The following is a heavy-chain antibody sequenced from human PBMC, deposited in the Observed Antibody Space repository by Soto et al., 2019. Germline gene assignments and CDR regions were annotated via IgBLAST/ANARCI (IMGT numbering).Heavy chain of an antibody. D-gene: IGHD3-22*01. J-gene: IGHJ4*02. Sequence: PGGSLRLSCAASGFTFSDNYMSWIRQAPGKGLEWVSYISSSGSIIYYADSVKGRFTISRDSAKNSLYLQMNSLRAEDTAVYYCARDLGYYESDGYFDYWGQGALVTVSS. CDR3: ARDLGYYESDGYFDY. CDR1: GFTFSDNY. CDR2: ISSSGSII. V-gene: IGHV3-11*01.